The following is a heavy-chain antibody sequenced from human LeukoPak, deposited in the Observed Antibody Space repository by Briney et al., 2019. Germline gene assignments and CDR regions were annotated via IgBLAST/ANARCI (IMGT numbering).Heavy chain of an antibody. Sequence: GGSLRLSCAASGFTFSSYGMHWVRQAPGKGLEWVAFIRYDGNNKYYADSVKGRFTISRDNSKNTLYLQMNSLRAEDTAVYYCAKDRWYSSSWLDAFDIWGQGTMVNGSS. CDR3: AKDRWYSSSWLDAFDI. D-gene: IGHD6-13*01. CDR1: GFTFSSYG. J-gene: IGHJ3*02. V-gene: IGHV3-30*02. CDR2: IRYDGNNK.